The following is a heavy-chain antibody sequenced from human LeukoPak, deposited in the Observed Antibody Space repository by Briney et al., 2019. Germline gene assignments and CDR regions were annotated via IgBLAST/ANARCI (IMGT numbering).Heavy chain of an antibody. Sequence: GGSLRLSCAASGFTVSSNYMSWVRQAPGKGLEWVSAISGSGGSTYYADSVKGRFTISRDNSKNTLYLQMNSLRAEDTAVYYCAKDRPPFVVVPAARFDPWGQGTLVTVSS. CDR1: GFTVSSNY. V-gene: IGHV3-23*01. D-gene: IGHD2-2*01. CDR3: AKDRPPFVVVPAARFDP. CDR2: ISGSGGST. J-gene: IGHJ5*02.